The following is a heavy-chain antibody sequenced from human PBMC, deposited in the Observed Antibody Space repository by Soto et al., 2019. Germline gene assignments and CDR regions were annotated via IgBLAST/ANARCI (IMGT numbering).Heavy chain of an antibody. V-gene: IGHV4-39*07. D-gene: IGHD4-17*01. Sequence: SETLSLTCTVSGGSISSSSYYWGWIRQPPGKGLEWIGSIYYSGSTCYNPSLKSRVTISVDTSKNQFSLKLSSVTAADTAVYYCARSQTTVTSYDYWGQGTLVTVSS. CDR1: GGSISSSSYY. CDR3: ARSQTTVTSYDY. J-gene: IGHJ4*02. CDR2: IYYSGST.